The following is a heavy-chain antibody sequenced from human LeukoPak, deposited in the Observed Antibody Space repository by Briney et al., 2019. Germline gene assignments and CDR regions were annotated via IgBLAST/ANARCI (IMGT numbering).Heavy chain of an antibody. J-gene: IGHJ4*02. CDR3: ARDGTYYDYVWGSYRDMGYYFDY. CDR2: IKQDGSEK. Sequence: GGSLRLSCAASGFTFSSYWMSWVRQAPGKGLEWVANIKQDGSEKYYVDSVKGRFTISRDNAKNSLYLQMNSLRAEDTAVHYCARDGTYYDYVWGSYRDMGYYFDYWGQGTLVTVSS. V-gene: IGHV3-7*04. D-gene: IGHD3-16*02. CDR1: GFTFSSYW.